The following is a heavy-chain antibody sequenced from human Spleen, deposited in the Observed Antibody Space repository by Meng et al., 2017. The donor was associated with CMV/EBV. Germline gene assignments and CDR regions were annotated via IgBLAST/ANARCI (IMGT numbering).Heavy chain of an antibody. V-gene: IGHV3-74*03. CDR1: GFTLRSYW. J-gene: IGHJ6*02. D-gene: IGHD3-3*01. Sequence: GGSLRLSCAASGFTLRSYWMHWVRQIPGKGLVWVSRISSDGSSTTYADSVKGRFTISRDNTKNTVHLQMNSLRVEDTAIYYCARDRLSPFYDSGSGAHANTHGVDVWGQGTTVTVSS. CDR2: ISSDGSST. CDR3: ARDRLSPFYDSGSGAHANTHGVDV.